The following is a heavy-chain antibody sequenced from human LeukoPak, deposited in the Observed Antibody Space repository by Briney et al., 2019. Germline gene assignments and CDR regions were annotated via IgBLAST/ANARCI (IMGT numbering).Heavy chain of an antibody. CDR1: GLTFSNHA. CDR2: ISGRDEST. CDR3: AKVTGTTNY. J-gene: IGHJ4*02. V-gene: IGHV3-23*01. D-gene: IGHD1-1*01. Sequence: SGGSLRLSCAVSGLTFSNHALSWVRQAPGKGLEWVSAISGRDESTYYADSVKGRFTISRDNSKSTLYLQMSSLRAEDTAVYHCAKVTGTTNYWGQRTLVTLSS.